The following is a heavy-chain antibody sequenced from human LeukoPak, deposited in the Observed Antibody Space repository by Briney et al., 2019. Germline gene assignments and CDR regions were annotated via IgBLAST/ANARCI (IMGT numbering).Heavy chain of an antibody. D-gene: IGHD3-22*01. J-gene: IGHJ4*02. V-gene: IGHV3-7*01. CDR2: IKQDGSEK. CDR1: GFTFSSYW. Sequence: GGSLRLSCAASGFTFSSYWMSWVRQAPGKGLEWVANIKQDGSEKYYVDSVKGRFTISRDNDKNSLYLQMNSLRAEDTAVYYCARTSPYYYDSSGYTADYWGQGTLVTVSS. CDR3: ARTSPYYYDSSGYTADY.